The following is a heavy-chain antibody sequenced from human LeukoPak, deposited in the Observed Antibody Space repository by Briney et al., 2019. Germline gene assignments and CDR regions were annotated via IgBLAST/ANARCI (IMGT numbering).Heavy chain of an antibody. CDR3: AREYSGYDSEFDY. D-gene: IGHD5-12*01. V-gene: IGHV3-11*04. CDR2: ISSSGSTI. Sequence: GGSLRLSCAASGFTFSDYYMSWIRQAPGKGLEWVSYISSSGSTIYYAGSVKGRFTISRDNAKNSLYLQMNSLRAEDTAVYYCAREYSGYDSEFDYWGQGTLVTVSS. CDR1: GFTFSDYY. J-gene: IGHJ4*02.